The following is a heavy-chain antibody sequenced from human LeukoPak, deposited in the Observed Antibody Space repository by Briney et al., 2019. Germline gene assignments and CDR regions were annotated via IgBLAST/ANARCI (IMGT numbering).Heavy chain of an antibody. CDR3: ARAFGYGDYFDY. CDR2: IGTAGEI. V-gene: IGHV3-13*01. Sequence: GGSLRLSCAASGFTFRSYDMHWVRQATGKGLEWVSGIGTAGEIYYPGPVKGRFTISRENAKNSLYLQMNSLRAGDTAVYYCARAFGYGDYFDYWGQGTLVTVSS. J-gene: IGHJ4*02. D-gene: IGHD4-17*01. CDR1: GFTFRSYD.